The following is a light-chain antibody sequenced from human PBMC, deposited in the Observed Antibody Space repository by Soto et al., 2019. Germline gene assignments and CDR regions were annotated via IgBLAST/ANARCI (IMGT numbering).Light chain of an antibody. CDR1: QAISNY. J-gene: IGKJ5*01. Sequence: QMPHPQSSFSPPEGARVTITSKPSQAISNYLNWYQQKPGKAPKLLIYDASNLETGVPSRFSGSGSGTDFTFTISSLQPEDIATYYCQQYDNLPAITFGQGTRLEIK. V-gene: IGKV1-33*01. CDR2: DAS. CDR3: QQYDNLPAIT.